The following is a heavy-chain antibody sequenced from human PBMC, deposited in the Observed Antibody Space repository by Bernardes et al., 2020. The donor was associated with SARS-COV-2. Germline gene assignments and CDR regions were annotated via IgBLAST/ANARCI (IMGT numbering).Heavy chain of an antibody. CDR3: AGYGSGSYKWFDP. CDR1: GFTFSSYA. V-gene: IGHV3-23*01. J-gene: IGHJ5*02. CDR2: ISGSGGST. D-gene: IGHD3-10*01. Sequence: GGSLILSCAASGFTFSSYAMTWVRQAPGQGLEWVSTISGSGGSTYYADSVKGRFTISRDNSKNTLYLQMNSLRAEDTAVFYCAGYGSGSYKWFDPWGQGTLVTVSS.